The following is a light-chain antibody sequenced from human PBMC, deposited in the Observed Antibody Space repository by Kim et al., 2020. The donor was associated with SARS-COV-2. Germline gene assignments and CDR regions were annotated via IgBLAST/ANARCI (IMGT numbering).Light chain of an antibody. CDR3: QQTNSCPLS. CDR2: GAS. J-gene: IGKJ4*01. V-gene: IGKV1-12*01. CDR1: RGLSTS. Sequence: DIQMTQSPSSVSASVGDRVTITCRASRGLSTSLAWYQQKPGKAPKLLVFGASSLHSGVPSRFSGSGSGTDFTLTISSLQPEDFATKYCQQTNSCPLSFGGGTKVDIK.